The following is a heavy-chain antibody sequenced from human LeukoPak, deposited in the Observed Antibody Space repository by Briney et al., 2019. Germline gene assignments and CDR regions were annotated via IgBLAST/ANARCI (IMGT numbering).Heavy chain of an antibody. J-gene: IGHJ4*02. Sequence: PSETLSLTCTVSGVSITNSTYYWGWIRQPPGKGLEWMGSVHFDGGTNYNPSLRGRITMSEDTSRNQFSLRLIWVTAADTAVYYCAQYAQGTNMSHWGRGILVTVSS. CDR1: GVSITNSTYY. CDR2: VHFDGGT. CDR3: AQYAQGTNMSH. D-gene: IGHD1/OR15-1a*01. V-gene: IGHV4-39*01.